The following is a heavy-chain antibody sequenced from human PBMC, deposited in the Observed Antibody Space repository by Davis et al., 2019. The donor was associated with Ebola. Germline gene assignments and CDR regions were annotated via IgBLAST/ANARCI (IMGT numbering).Heavy chain of an antibody. CDR1: GFTFSGSA. CDR2: IRSKANSYAT. CDR3: TGTSSSVDY. Sequence: GESLKISFAASGFTFSGSAMHWVRQASGKGLEWVGRIRSKANSYATAYAASVKGRFTISRDDSKNTAYLQMNSLKTEDTAVYYCTGTSSSVDYWGQGTLVTVSS. V-gene: IGHV3-73*01. J-gene: IGHJ4*02. D-gene: IGHD6-6*01.